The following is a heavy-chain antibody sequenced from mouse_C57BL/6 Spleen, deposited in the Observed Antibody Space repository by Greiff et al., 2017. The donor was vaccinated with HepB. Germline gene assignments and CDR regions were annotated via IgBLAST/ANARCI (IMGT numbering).Heavy chain of an antibody. CDR2: INPNNGGT. Sequence: VQLQQSGPELVKPGASVKIPCKASGYTFTDYNMDWVKQSHGKSLEWIGDINPNNGGTIYNQKFKGKATLTVDKSSSTAYMELRSLTSEDTAVYYCARGHWDWYFDVWGTGTTVTVSS. CDR1: GYTFTDYN. J-gene: IGHJ1*03. D-gene: IGHD4-1*01. CDR3: ARGHWDWYFDV. V-gene: IGHV1-18*01.